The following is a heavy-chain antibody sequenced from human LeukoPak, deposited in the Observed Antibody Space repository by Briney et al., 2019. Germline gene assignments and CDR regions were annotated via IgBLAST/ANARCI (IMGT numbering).Heavy chain of an antibody. D-gene: IGHD6-19*01. V-gene: IGHV3-23*01. CDR3: ATLAVAGHFDY. J-gene: IGHJ4*02. CDR2: ISGSDGNT. Sequence: GGSLRLSCAASGFTFSSYAMSWVRQAPGKGLEWVSAISGSDGNTYYADSVKGRFTISRDNSKNTLYLQMNSLRAEDTAVYYCATLAVAGHFDYWGQGTLVTVSS. CDR1: GFTFSSYA.